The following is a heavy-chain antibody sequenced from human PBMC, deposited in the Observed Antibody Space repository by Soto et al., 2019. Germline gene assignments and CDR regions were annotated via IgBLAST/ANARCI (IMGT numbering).Heavy chain of an antibody. J-gene: IGHJ5*02. CDR3: ARNRLGYCSGGSCYWFDP. D-gene: IGHD2-15*01. CDR2: IYYSGST. V-gene: IGHV4-31*03. Sequence: PSETLSLTCTVSGGSISSGGYYWSWIRQHPGKGLEWIGYIYYSGSTYYNPSLKSRVTISVDTSKNQFSLKLSSVTAADTAVYYCARNRLGYCSGGSCYWFDPWGQGTLVTVSS. CDR1: GGSISSGGYY.